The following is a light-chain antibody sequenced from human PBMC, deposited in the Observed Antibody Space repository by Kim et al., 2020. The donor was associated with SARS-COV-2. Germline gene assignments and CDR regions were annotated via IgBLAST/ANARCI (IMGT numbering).Light chain of an antibody. V-gene: IGKV1-5*01. CDR2: DAS. CDR3: QQYGT. Sequence: STLSASVGDRVTITCRASQSISSWLAWYQQKPGKAPKLLIYDASSLESGVPSRFSGSGSGTEFTLTISSLQPDDFATYYCQQYGTFGQGTKVDIK. CDR1: QSISSW. J-gene: IGKJ1*01.